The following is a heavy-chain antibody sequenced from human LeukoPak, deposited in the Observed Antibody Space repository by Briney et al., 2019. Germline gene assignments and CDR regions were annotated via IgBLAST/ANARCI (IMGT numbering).Heavy chain of an antibody. V-gene: IGHV1-2*02. CDR1: GYTFTGHY. CDR2: INPKSGGP. D-gene: IGHD3-22*01. J-gene: IGHJ3*01. CDR3: ARVYDSSGYDAFDV. Sequence: ASVKVSCKAPGYTFTGHYMHWVRQAPGQGLEWMGWINPKSGGPKFAQKFQGRVTMTRDTSISTAYMELSRLRPDDTPVYYCARVYDSSGYDAFDVWGQGTMVTVSS.